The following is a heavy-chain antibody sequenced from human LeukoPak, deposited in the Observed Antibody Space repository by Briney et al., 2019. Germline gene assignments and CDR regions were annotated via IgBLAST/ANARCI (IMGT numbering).Heavy chain of an antibody. CDR3: ARRITGTTSDSFDY. CDR1: GRSISRVSYY. V-gene: IGHV4-39*01. Sequence: MSSDTLSLTCTVSGRSISRVSYYWGWIRQPPGNGLEWIGSISYNAGTYYNPSLKSRLTIFVDPSKNQCCLKLSSVTAADTAVYYCARRITGTTSDSFDYWGQGTLVTVSS. J-gene: IGHJ4*02. CDR2: ISYNAGT. D-gene: IGHD1-20*01.